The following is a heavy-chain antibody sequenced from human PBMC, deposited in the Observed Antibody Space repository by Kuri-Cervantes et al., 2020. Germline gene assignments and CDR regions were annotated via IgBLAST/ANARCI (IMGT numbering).Heavy chain of an antibody. J-gene: IGHJ6*04. Sequence: GESLKISCEASGFNFDSYTMNWVRQAPGKGLEWLSYITTKSTNIHYADSVKGRFTISRDNAKNSLFLEMNSLRDEDTATYFCARGGLYYYYGMDVWGKGTTVTVSS. CDR3: ARGGLYYYYGMDV. V-gene: IGHV3-48*02. CDR1: GFNFDSYT. CDR2: ITTKSTNI.